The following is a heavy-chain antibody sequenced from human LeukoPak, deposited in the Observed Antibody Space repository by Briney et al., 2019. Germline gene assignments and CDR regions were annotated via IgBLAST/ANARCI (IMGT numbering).Heavy chain of an antibody. D-gene: IGHD6-13*01. CDR3: ARGGGGIAAAGNFDL. V-gene: IGHV1-18*01. CDR1: GYTFTSYG. J-gene: IGHJ2*01. CDR2: MSAYNGNT. Sequence: ASVKVSCKSSGYTFTSYGISWVRQAPGQGREWMGWMSAYNGNTNYAQKLQGRVTMTKDTSTSTAYIELRSLRSDETAVYYCARGGGGIAAAGNFDLWGRGTLVTVSS.